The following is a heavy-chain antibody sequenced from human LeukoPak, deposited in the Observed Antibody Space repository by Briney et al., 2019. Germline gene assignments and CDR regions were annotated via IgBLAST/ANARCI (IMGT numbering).Heavy chain of an antibody. J-gene: IGHJ4*02. D-gene: IGHD5-18*01. CDR1: GGSFSGYY. Sequence: SETLSLTCAVYGGSFSGYYWTWIRQPPGKGLEWIGSIYYSGSTYYNPSLKSRVTISVDTSKNQFSLKLSSVTAADTAVYYCARHVKSWIQLLDYWGQGTLVTVSS. V-gene: IGHV4-34*01. CDR2: IYYSGST. CDR3: ARHVKSWIQLLDY.